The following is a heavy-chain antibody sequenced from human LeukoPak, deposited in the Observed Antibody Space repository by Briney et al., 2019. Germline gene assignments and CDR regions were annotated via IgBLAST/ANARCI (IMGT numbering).Heavy chain of an antibody. D-gene: IGHD1-26*01. Sequence: PGGSLRLSCAASGFTFSDYYMSWIRQAPGKGLEWVSYISSSGSTIYYADSVKGRFTISRDNAKNSLYLQMNGLRAEDTAVYYCARDRGWELLRPGAYYFDYWGQGTLVTVSS. CDR1: GFTFSDYY. CDR3: ARDRGWELLRPGAYYFDY. J-gene: IGHJ4*02. V-gene: IGHV3-11*01. CDR2: ISSSGSTI.